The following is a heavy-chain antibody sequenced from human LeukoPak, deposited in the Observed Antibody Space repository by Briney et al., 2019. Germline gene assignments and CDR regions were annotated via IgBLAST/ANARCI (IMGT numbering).Heavy chain of an antibody. Sequence: ASVKVSCKASGYTFTGYYMHWVRQAPGQGLEWMGWINPNSGGTNYAQKFQGRVTMTRDTSISTAYMELSRLRSDDTAVYYCARSGMVRGVILNPYYYYMDVWGKGTTVTISS. CDR1: GYTFTGYY. CDR2: INPNSGGT. D-gene: IGHD3-10*01. CDR3: ARSGMVRGVILNPYYYYMDV. J-gene: IGHJ6*03. V-gene: IGHV1-2*02.